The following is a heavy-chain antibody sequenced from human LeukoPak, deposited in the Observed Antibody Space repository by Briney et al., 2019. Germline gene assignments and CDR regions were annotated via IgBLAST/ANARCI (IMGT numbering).Heavy chain of an antibody. D-gene: IGHD3-10*01. V-gene: IGHV1-69*04. CDR2: IIPILGIA. CDR1: GGTFSSYA. CDR3: ARDPPTLRGQYYYYYGMDV. Sequence: SVKVSCKASGGTFSSYAISWVRQAPGQGLEWMGRIIPILGIANYAQKFQGRVTITADKSTSTAYMELSSLRSEDTAVYYCARDPPTLRGQYYYYYGMDVWGQGTTVTVSS. J-gene: IGHJ6*02.